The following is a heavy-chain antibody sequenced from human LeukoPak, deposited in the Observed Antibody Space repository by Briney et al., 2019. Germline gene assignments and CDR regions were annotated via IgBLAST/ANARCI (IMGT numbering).Heavy chain of an antibody. J-gene: IGHJ6*03. V-gene: IGHV3-30*04. D-gene: IGHD6-19*01. CDR3: ARAGGSVAGHYYYYMDV. Sequence: GGSLRLSCAASGFTFSSYAMHWVRQAPGKGLEWVAAISYDGSNKYYADSVKGRFTISRDNSKNTLYLQMNSLRAEDTAVYYCARAGGSVAGHYYYYMDVWGKGTTVTVSS. CDR2: ISYDGSNK. CDR1: GFTFSSYA.